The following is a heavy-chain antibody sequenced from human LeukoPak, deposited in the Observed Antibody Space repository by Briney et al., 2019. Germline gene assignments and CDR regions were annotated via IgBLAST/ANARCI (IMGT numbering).Heavy chain of an antibody. CDR3: ARAFYYGFLSGYYTFDY. CDR2: INAYNGST. D-gene: IGHD3-3*01. Sequence: ASVKVSCKAFGYTFTRSGITWVRQASGQGLEWMGWINAYNGSTNYAQNFQGRVIMTTDPSTNTAYMELRSLRSDDTAVFYCARAFYYGFLSGYYTFDYWGPGTLVTVSS. J-gene: IGHJ4*02. V-gene: IGHV1-18*01. CDR1: GYTFTRSG.